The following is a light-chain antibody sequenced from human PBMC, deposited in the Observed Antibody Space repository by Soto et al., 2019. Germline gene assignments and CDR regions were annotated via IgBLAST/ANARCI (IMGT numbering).Light chain of an antibody. CDR3: QQYNNWPGT. Sequence: EIVMAQSPATLSVSPGDRATLSCRASQSVNSNLAWYQQKPGQAPRLLIYGASTRATGIPVRFSGSGSGTEFTLTISSLQSEDFAVYYCQQYNNWPGTFGQGTKV. CDR1: QSVNSN. J-gene: IGKJ1*01. V-gene: IGKV3-15*01. CDR2: GAS.